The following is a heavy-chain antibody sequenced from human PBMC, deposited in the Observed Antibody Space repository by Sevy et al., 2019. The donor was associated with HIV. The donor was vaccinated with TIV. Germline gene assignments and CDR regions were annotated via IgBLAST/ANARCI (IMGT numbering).Heavy chain of an antibody. CDR1: GGSITSLY. V-gene: IGHV4-59*08. J-gene: IGHJ4*02. CDR3: AGENAWGRGYS. D-gene: IGHD1-26*01. Sequence: SETLSLTCTVSGGSITSLYWNWIRQPPGKGLEWTANIYYNGHINYNPSLKSRVTLSLDTSKNQFSLRLGSVTAADTAMYYCAGENAWGRGYSWGQGTLVTVSS. CDR2: IYYNGHI.